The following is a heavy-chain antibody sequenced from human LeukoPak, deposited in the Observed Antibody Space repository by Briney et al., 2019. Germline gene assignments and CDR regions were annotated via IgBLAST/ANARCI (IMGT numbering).Heavy chain of an antibody. J-gene: IGHJ4*02. CDR1: GFTFSSYE. CDR3: ARVWFGVNDY. V-gene: IGHV3-21*01. CDR2: ISSSSSYI. D-gene: IGHD3-10*01. Sequence: PGGSLRLSCAASGFTFSSYEMNWVRQAPGKGLEWVSSISSSSSYIYYADSVKGRFTISRDNAKNSLYLQMNSLRAEDTAVYYCARVWFGVNDYWGQGTLVTVSS.